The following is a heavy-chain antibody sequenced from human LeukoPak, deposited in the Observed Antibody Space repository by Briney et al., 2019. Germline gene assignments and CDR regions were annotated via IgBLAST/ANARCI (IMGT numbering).Heavy chain of an antibody. J-gene: IGHJ4*02. CDR3: ARAAFVWFGELFGY. Sequence: ASVKVSFKASGYTFSGYYMHWVRQAPGQGLEWMGWINPNSGVTNYAQKFQGRVTMTRDTSISTAYMELSRLRCDDTAVYYCARAAFVWFGELFGYWGQGTLVTVSS. CDR2: INPNSGVT. V-gene: IGHV1-2*02. D-gene: IGHD3-10*01. CDR1: GYTFSGYY.